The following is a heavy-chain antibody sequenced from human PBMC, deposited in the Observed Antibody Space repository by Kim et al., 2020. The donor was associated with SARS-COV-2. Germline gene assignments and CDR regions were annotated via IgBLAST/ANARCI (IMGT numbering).Heavy chain of an antibody. J-gene: IGHJ4*02. CDR3: ARGGSDYGDYIFDY. V-gene: IGHV1-46*01. Sequence: ARTIPGRVTMARDTSTSTVYMELSSLRSENTAVYYCARGGSDYGDYIFDYWGQGTLVTVSS. D-gene: IGHD4-17*01.